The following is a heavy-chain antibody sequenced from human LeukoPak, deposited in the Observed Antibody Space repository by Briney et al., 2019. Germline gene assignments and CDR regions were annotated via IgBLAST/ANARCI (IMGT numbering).Heavy chain of an antibody. V-gene: IGHV3-9*01. J-gene: IGHJ6*03. Sequence: GGSLRLSCAASGFTFDDYAMHWVRQAPGTGLEGVSGISWNSGSIGYADSVKGRFTISRDNAKNSLYLQMNTLRAEDTAVYYCARGKYDFWSGYSNYFYMDVWGKGTTVTVSS. D-gene: IGHD3-3*01. CDR3: ARGKYDFWSGYSNYFYMDV. CDR1: GFTFDDYA. CDR2: ISWNSGSI.